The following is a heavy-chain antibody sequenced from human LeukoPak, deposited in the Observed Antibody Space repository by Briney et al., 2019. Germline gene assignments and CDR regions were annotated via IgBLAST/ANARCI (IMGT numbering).Heavy chain of an antibody. Sequence: PGRSLRLSCAASGFNLSTYGMHWVRQAPGKGLEWVAVVWSDGNTKSYADSLKGRFTISRDTSKNTLYLQMNSLRAEDTAVYYCGRGVGRASYYGMGVWGQGTTVTVSS. CDR1: GFNLSTYG. V-gene: IGHV3-33*01. D-gene: IGHD6-13*01. CDR2: VWSDGNTK. J-gene: IGHJ6*02. CDR3: GRGVGRASYYGMGV.